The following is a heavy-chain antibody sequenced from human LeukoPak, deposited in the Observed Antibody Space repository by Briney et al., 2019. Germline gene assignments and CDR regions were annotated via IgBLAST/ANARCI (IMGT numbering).Heavy chain of an antibody. J-gene: IGHJ5*02. CDR3: ARSSGGITIFGVVMSAGNWFDP. Sequence: SETLSLTCTVSGRSISSSSYYWGWIRQPPGKGLEWIGSIYYSGSTYYNPPLKSRVTISVDTSKNQFSLKLSSVTAADTAVYYCARSSGGITIFGVVMSAGNWFDPWGQGTLVTVSS. V-gene: IGHV4-39*01. D-gene: IGHD3-3*01. CDR2: IYYSGST. CDR1: GRSISSSSYY.